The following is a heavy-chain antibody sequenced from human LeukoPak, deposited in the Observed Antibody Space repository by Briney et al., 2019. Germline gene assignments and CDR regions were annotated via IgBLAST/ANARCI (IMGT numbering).Heavy chain of an antibody. D-gene: IGHD2-15*01. CDR3: ARVCSGGSCYGAFDI. CDR1: GGTFSSYA. V-gene: IGHV1-18*01. Sequence: GASVKVSCKASGGTFSSYAISWVRQAPGQGLEWMGWISAYNGNTNYAQKLQGRVTMTTDTSTSTAYMELRSLRSDDTAVYYCARVCSGGSCYGAFDIWGQGTMVTVSS. CDR2: ISAYNGNT. J-gene: IGHJ3*02.